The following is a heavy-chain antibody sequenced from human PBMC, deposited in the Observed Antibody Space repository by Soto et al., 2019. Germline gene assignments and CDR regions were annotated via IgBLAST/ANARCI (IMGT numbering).Heavy chain of an antibody. Sequence: SETLSLTCTVSGGSISSYYWGWIRQPPGKGLEWIGSIYYSGSTYYNPSLKSRVTISVDTSKNQFSLKLSSVTAADTAVYYCARRFPSGYFTFDYWGQGTLVT. CDR1: GGSISSYY. V-gene: IGHV4-39*01. D-gene: IGHD5-12*01. CDR2: IYYSGST. CDR3: ARRFPSGYFTFDY. J-gene: IGHJ4*02.